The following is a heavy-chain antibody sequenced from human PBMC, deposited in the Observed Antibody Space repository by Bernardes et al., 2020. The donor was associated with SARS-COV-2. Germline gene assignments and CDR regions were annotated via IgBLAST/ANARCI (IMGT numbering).Heavy chain of an antibody. CDR1: GGSISSYY. V-gene: IGHV4-4*07. CDR2: IYTSGST. Sequence: SETLSLTCTVSGGSISSYYWSWIRQPAGKGLEWIGRIYTSGSTNYNPSLKSRVTMSVDTSKNQFSLKLSSVTAADTAVYYCARDIGMDVVVPAAILGMGAAFDIWGQGTMVTVSS. CDR3: ARDIGMDVVVPAAILGMGAAFDI. D-gene: IGHD2-2*02. J-gene: IGHJ3*02.